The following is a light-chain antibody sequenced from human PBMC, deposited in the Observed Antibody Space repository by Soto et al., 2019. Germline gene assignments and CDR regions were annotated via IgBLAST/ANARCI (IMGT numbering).Light chain of an antibody. Sequence: DIVMTQTPLSLSVTPGQPASISCKSSQSLLHSDGKTYLYWYLQKPGQPPQLLIYEVSNRFSGVPDRFSGSGSGTDFTLSISSLQPDDFATYYCQQYNSFPLTFGGGTTVEI. CDR3: QQYNSFPLT. J-gene: IGKJ4*01. CDR1: QSLLHSDGKTY. CDR2: EVS. V-gene: IGKV2D-29*01.